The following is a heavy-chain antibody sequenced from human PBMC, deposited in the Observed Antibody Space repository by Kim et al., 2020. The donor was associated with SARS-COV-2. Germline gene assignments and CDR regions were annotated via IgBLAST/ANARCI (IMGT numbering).Heavy chain of an antibody. V-gene: IGHV4-39*01. Sequence: SETLSLTCTVSGGSISSSSYYWGWIRQPPGKGLEWIGSIYYSGSTYYNPSLKSRVTISVDTSKNQFSLKLSSVTAADTAVYYCARAEVGATIVDYWGQGTLVTVSS. CDR1: GGSISSSSYY. J-gene: IGHJ4*02. CDR2: IYYSGST. CDR3: ARAEVGATIVDY. D-gene: IGHD1-26*01.